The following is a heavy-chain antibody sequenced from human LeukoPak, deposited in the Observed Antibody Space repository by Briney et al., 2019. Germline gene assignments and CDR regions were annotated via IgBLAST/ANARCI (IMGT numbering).Heavy chain of an antibody. CDR1: GYTFTGYY. D-gene: IGHD3-9*01. Sequence: WASVKVSCKASGYTFTGYYMHWVRQAPGQGLEWMGWINPNSGGTNYAQKFQGRVTMTRDTSISTAYMELSRLRAEDTAVYYCARDRDSILTGYSFDYWGQGTLVTVSS. V-gene: IGHV1-2*02. J-gene: IGHJ4*02. CDR2: INPNSGGT. CDR3: ARDRDSILTGYSFDY.